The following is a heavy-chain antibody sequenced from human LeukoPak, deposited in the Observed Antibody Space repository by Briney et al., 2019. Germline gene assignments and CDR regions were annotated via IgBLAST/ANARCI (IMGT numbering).Heavy chain of an antibody. Sequence: GASVKVSCKASGYTFTSYDINWVRQATGQGLEWMGWMNPNSGNTGYAQKFQGRVTMTRNTSISTAYMELSSLRSEDTAVYYCARDSGSYYEFLLDDWGQGTLVTVSS. CDR2: MNPNSGNT. CDR3: ARDSGSYYEFLLDD. CDR1: GYTFTSYD. D-gene: IGHD1-26*01. V-gene: IGHV1-8*01. J-gene: IGHJ4*02.